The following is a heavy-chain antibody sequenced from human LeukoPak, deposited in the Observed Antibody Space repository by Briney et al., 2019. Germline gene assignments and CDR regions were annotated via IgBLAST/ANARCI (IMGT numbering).Heavy chain of an antibody. V-gene: IGHV1-69*13. Sequence: SVKVSCKASGGTFSSYAISWVRQAPGQGLEWMGGIIPIFGTANYAQKFQGRVTITADESTSTAYMELSSLRSEDTAVYYCARSATAMVPGYYYYVDVWGKGTTVTVSS. CDR1: GGTFSSYA. J-gene: IGHJ6*03. CDR2: IIPIFGTA. CDR3: ARSATAMVPGYYYYVDV. D-gene: IGHD5-18*01.